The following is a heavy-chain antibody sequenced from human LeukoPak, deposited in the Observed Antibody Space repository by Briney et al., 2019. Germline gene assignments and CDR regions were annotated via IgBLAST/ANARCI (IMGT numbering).Heavy chain of an antibody. D-gene: IGHD3-16*01. CDR3: AILDNNDYRALGY. J-gene: IGHJ4*02. Sequence: PGGSLRLSCAASGFTFSAYDMSWVRQAPGKGLEWVSSIGSKSNNIYYADSVKGRFTISRDNSKNTLYLQMNSLRAEDTAVYYCAILDNNDYRALGYWGQGTLVTVSS. CDR1: GFTFSAYD. CDR2: IGSKSNNI. V-gene: IGHV3-21*04.